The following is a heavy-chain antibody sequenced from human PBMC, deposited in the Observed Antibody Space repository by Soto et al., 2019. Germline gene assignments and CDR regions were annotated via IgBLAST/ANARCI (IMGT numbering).Heavy chain of an antibody. J-gene: IGHJ4*02. D-gene: IGHD3-16*01. Sequence: EVQLVESGGGLVQPGGSLRLSCAASGFTFSSDWMSWVRQAPGKGLEWVANIKQDGSEKNYVDSVKGRFTISRDNAKNSLYLQMNSLRAEDTAVYYCARDGTYRLDHWGQGTLVTVSS. V-gene: IGHV3-7*05. CDR2: IKQDGSEK. CDR3: ARDGTYRLDH. CDR1: GFTFSSDW.